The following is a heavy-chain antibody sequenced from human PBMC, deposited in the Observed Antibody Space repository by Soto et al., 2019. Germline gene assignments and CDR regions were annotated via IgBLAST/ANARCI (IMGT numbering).Heavy chain of an antibody. D-gene: IGHD2-2*01. CDR3: VRDGSHCSTTSCPVAWFDP. Sequence: QVQLQESGPGLVGPSETLSLICTISGGSMSSYYWRWTRQPPGKGLEWIGNIYYSGSTKYNPSLKSRVTTSVDASKNQFSMRLSSVTAADTAMYYCVRDGSHCSTTSCPVAWFDPWGQGTLVTVSS. V-gene: IGHV4-59*01. CDR2: IYYSGST. J-gene: IGHJ5*02. CDR1: GGSMSSYY.